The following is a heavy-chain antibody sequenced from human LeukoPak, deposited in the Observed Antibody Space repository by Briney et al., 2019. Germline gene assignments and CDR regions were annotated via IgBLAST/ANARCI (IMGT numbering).Heavy chain of an antibody. D-gene: IGHD1-26*01. J-gene: IGHJ4*02. V-gene: IGHV3-48*03. CDR3: AREAPGATREY. CDR2: ISSSGSTI. CDR1: GFTFSSYE. Sequence: GGSLRLSCAASGFTFSSYEMNWVRQAPGKGLEWVSYISSSGSTIYYADSVKGRFTISRDNAKSSLYLQMKSLRAEDTAVYYCAREAPGATREYWGEGALVTVSS.